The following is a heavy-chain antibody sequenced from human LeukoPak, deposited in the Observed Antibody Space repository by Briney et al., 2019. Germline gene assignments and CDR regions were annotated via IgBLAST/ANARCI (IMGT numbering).Heavy chain of an antibody. CDR2: ISNSGSTI. CDR3: AREGYYDFWSGYYSPQPEDY. V-gene: IGHV3-11*04. CDR1: GFTFSDYY. J-gene: IGHJ4*02. Sequence: GGSLRLSCAASGFTFSDYYMSWIRQAPGKGLEWVSYISNSGSTIYYADSVKGRFTISRDNAKNSLYLQMNSLRAEDTAVYYCAREGYYDFWSGYYSPQPEDYWGQGTLVTVSS. D-gene: IGHD3-3*01.